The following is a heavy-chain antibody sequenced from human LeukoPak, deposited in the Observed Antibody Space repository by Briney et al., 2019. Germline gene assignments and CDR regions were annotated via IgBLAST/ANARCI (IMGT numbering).Heavy chain of an antibody. J-gene: IGHJ6*02. CDR2: ISYDGSNK. D-gene: IGHD1-26*01. CDR1: GFTFSSYA. CDR3: AKVVGATDRNYYYGMDV. Sequence: GRSLRLSCAASGFTFSSYAMHWVRQAPGKGLEWVAVISYDGSNKYYADSVKGRFTISRDNSKNTLYLQMNSLRAEDTAVYYCAKVVGATDRNYYYGMDVWGQGTTVTVSS. V-gene: IGHV3-30-3*01.